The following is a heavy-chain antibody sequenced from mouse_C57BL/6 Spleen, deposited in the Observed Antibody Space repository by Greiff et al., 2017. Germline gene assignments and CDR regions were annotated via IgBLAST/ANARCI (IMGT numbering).Heavy chain of an antibody. CDR2: IDPSDSYT. CDR3: AGGGHLFDY. D-gene: IGHD3-3*01. J-gene: IGHJ2*01. V-gene: IGHV1-69*01. CDR1: GYTFTSYW. Sequence: QVQLQQPGAELVMPGASVKLSCKASGYTFTSYWMHWVKQRPGQGLEWIGEIDPSDSYTNSNQKFKGKSTLTVDKSSSTAYMQLSSLTSEDSAVYYCAGGGHLFDYWGQGTTLTVSS.